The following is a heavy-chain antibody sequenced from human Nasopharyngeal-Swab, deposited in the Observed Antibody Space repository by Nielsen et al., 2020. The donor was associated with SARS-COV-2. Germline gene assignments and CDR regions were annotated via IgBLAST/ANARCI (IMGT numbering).Heavy chain of an antibody. CDR3: ARDADQRKIVGTPWYYYGMDV. D-gene: IGHD5-12*01. J-gene: IGHJ6*02. Sequence: GESLKISCAASGFTFSNYVMHWVRQAPGKGLEWVAVISYDGSNKNYADSVKGRFTISRDNSKNTLYLQMNSLRAEDTAMYYCARDADQRKIVGTPWYYYGMDVWGQGTTVTVSS. CDR2: ISYDGSNK. V-gene: IGHV3-30*04. CDR1: GFTFSNYV.